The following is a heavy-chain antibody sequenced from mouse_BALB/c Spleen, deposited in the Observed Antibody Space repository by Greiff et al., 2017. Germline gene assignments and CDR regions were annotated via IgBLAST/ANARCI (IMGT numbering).Heavy chain of an antibody. CDR3: AREGELGAYFDY. D-gene: IGHD4-1*01. V-gene: IGHV2-4-1*01. CDR2: IWSGGST. Sequence: VQLQQSGGGLVKPGGSLKLSCAASGFTFSSYAMSWVRQSPGKGLEWLGVIWSGGSTDYNAAFISRLSISKDNSKSQVFFKMNSLQADDTAIYYCAREGELGAYFDYWGQGTTLTVSS. CDR1: GFTFSSYA. J-gene: IGHJ2*01.